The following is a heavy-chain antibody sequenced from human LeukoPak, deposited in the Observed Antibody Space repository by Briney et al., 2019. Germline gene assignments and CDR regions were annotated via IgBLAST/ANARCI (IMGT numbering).Heavy chain of an antibody. Sequence: ASVKVSCKASGYTFTSYDINWVRQATGQGLEWVGWMNPNSGNTGYAQKFQGRVTITRNTSISTAYMELSSLRSEDTAVYYCARGRAERLLWFGELLHTPYYYYMDVWGKGTTVTISS. CDR1: GYTFTSYD. CDR3: ARGRAERLLWFGELLHTPYYYYMDV. CDR2: MNPNSGNT. V-gene: IGHV1-8*03. J-gene: IGHJ6*03. D-gene: IGHD3-10*01.